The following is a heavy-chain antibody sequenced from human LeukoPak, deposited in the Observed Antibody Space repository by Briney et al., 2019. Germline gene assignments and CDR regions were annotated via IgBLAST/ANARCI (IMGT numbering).Heavy chain of an antibody. CDR3: AKDHGYSSSLY. J-gene: IGHJ4*02. CDR2: ISYDGSNK. D-gene: IGHD6-13*01. CDR1: GFSFSSYG. Sequence: AGGSLRLSCAASGFSFSSYGMHWVRHAPGKGLEWVAVISYDGSNKYYADSVKGRFTISRDNSKNTLYLQMNSLRAEDTAVYYCAKDHGYSSSLYWGQGTLVTVSS. V-gene: IGHV3-30*18.